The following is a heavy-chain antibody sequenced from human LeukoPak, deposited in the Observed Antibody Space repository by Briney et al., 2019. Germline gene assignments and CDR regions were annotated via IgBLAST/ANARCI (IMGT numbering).Heavy chain of an antibody. CDR2: INHSGST. V-gene: IGHV4-34*01. J-gene: IGHJ4*02. D-gene: IGHD3-3*01. CDR1: GGSFSGYY. Sequence: PSETLSLTCAVYGGSFSGYYWSWIRQPPGKGLEWIGGINHSGSTNYNPSLKSRVTISVDTSKNQFSLKLSSVTAADTAVYYCARGGDFGVVIIGPFDYWGQGTLVTVSS. CDR3: ARGGDFGVVIIGPFDY.